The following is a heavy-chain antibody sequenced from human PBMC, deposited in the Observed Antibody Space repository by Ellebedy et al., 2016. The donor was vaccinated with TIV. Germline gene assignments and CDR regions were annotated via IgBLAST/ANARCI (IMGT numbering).Heavy chain of an antibody. J-gene: IGHJ4*02. CDR3: ASRGVAVQGADY. V-gene: IGHV3-74*01. D-gene: IGHD3-10*01. CDR2: INSDWSST. CDR1: GFTFSSYW. Sequence: GESLKISCAASGFTFSSYWMHWVRQAPGKGLVWVSRINSDWSSTSYADSVKGRFTISRDNAKNTLYLQMNSLRAEDTAVYYCASRGVAVQGADYWGQGTLVTVSS.